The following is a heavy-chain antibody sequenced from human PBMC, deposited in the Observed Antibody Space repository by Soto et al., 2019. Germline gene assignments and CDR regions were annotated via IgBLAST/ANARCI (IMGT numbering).Heavy chain of an antibody. CDR3: AREGSTNWHNWFDH. Sequence: ASVKVSCKTSGYTFTSYAMHWVRQAPGQRLEWMGWINAGNGNTKYSQKFQGRVTITRDTSAGTTYMELSSLRSEDTAVYYCAREGSTNWHNWFDHWGQGTLVTVSS. D-gene: IGHD6-13*01. CDR1: GYTFTSYA. J-gene: IGHJ5*02. CDR2: INAGNGNT. V-gene: IGHV1-3*01.